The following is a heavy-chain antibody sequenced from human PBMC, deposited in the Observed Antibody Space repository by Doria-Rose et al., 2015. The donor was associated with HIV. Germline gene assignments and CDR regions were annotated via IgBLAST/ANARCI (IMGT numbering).Heavy chain of an antibody. CDR1: GYSFTSYY. CDR2: INPSAGST. V-gene: IGHV1-46*01. J-gene: IGHJ4*02. Sequence: VQLVESGAEVKQPGASVKVSCETSGYSFTSYYMHWVRQAPGQGLEWMGVINPSAGSTSSAQKFQGRVTMTWDTSTSTVYMELSSLRSEDTAVYYCAGGGWSSTWYYFDYWGQGTLVTVSS. D-gene: IGHD6-13*01. CDR3: AGGGWSSTWYYFDY.